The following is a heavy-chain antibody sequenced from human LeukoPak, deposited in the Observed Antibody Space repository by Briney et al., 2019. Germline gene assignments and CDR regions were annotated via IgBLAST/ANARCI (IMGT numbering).Heavy chain of an antibody. V-gene: IGHV4-4*07. D-gene: IGHD3-16*01. J-gene: IGHJ4*02. CDR1: SGSISSYY. Sequence: SETLSLTCTVSSGSISSYYWSWIRQPAGKGLEWIGRIYTSGSTNYNPSLKSRVSMSVDTSKNQFSLKLTSVTAADTAVYFCARNVRGGSTYLDYWGQGTLVTVSS. CDR2: IYTSGST. CDR3: ARNVRGGSTYLDY.